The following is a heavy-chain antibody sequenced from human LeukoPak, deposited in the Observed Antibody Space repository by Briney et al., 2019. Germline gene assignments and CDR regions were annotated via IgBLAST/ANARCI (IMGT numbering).Heavy chain of an antibody. CDR1: GGSITTTNS. Sequence: TPAESLSLSCAVSGGSITTTNSWSWVRQPPGKGLGWFWEVRLNGATNYNPSLESRFSMSIDKSNNYLSLEVTSMTAADTAMYYCAREGVAFSTLGSWGQGTLVTVS. CDR3: AREGVAFSTLGS. D-gene: IGHD3-16*01. J-gene: IGHJ5*02. CDR2: VRLNGAT. V-gene: IGHV4-4*02.